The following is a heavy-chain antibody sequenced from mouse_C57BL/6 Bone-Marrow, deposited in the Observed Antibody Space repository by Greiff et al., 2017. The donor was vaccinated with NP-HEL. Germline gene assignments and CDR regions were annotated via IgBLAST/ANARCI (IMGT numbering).Heavy chain of an antibody. J-gene: IGHJ1*03. CDR2: IYPGNSDT. CDR3: TRGYGSSSYWYFDV. CDR1: GYTFTSYW. Sequence: VQLKESGTVLARPGASVKMSCKTSGYTFTSYWMHWVKQRPGQGLEWIGAIYPGNSDTSYNQKFKGKAKLTAVTSASTAYMELSSLTNEDSAVYYGTRGYGSSSYWYFDVWGTGTTVTVSS. V-gene: IGHV1-5*01. D-gene: IGHD1-1*01.